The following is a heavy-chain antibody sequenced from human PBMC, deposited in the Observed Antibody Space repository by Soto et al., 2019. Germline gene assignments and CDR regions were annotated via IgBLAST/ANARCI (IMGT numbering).Heavy chain of an antibody. Sequence: SEILSLTCTVSGGSISSGGYYWSWIRQHPGKGLEWIGYIYYSGSTYYNPSLKSRVTISVDTSKNQFSLKLSSVTAADTAVYYCARTNYYDSSGYWEPDAFDIWGQGTMVTVSS. CDR3: ARTNYYDSSGYWEPDAFDI. CDR2: IYYSGST. J-gene: IGHJ3*02. CDR1: GGSISSGGYY. V-gene: IGHV4-31*03. D-gene: IGHD3-22*01.